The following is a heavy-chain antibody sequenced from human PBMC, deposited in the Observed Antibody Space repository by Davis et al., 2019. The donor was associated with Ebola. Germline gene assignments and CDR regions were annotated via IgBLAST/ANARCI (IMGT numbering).Heavy chain of an antibody. CDR3: TVTTTDDY. V-gene: IGHV3-73*01. D-gene: IGHD3-22*01. CDR1: GFMFSSCG. CDR2: IRSKANSYAT. J-gene: IGHJ4*02. Sequence: PGGSLRLSCAASGFMFSSCGMNWVRQASGKGLEWVGRIRSKANSYATAYAASVKGRFTISRDDSKNTAYLQMNSLKTEDTAVYYCTVTTTDDYWGQGTLVTVSS.